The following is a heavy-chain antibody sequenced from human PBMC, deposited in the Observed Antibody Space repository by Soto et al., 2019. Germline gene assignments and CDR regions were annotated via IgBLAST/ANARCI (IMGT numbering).Heavy chain of an antibody. J-gene: IGHJ4*02. Sequence: SETLSLTCTVSGGSISSSSYYWGWIRQPPGKGLEWIGSIYYSGSTYYNPSLKSRVTISVDTSKNQFSLKLSSVTAADTAVYYCASRNAGIAVAVFDYWGQGTLVTVSS. CDR1: GGSISSSSYY. D-gene: IGHD6-19*01. CDR3: ASRNAGIAVAVFDY. V-gene: IGHV4-39*01. CDR2: IYYSGST.